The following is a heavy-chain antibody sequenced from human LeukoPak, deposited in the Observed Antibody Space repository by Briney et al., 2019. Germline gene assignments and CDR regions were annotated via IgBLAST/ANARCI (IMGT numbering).Heavy chain of an antibody. CDR2: ISAYNGNT. CDR3: ARVGITMIVVVIPPDY. D-gene: IGHD3-22*01. Sequence: EASVKVSCKASGYTFTSYGISWVRQAPGHGLEWMGWISAYNGNTNYAQKLQGRVTMTTDTSTSTAYMELRSLRSDDTAVYYCARVGITMIVVVIPPDYWGQGTLVTVSS. CDR1: GYTFTSYG. J-gene: IGHJ4*02. V-gene: IGHV1-18*01.